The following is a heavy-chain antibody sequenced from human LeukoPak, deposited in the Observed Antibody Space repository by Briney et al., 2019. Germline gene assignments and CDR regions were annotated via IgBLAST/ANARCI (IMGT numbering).Heavy chain of an antibody. CDR2: IFASGST. V-gene: IGHV4-61*02. CDR3: VRHGDLTMFRGVIDY. J-gene: IGHJ4*02. CDR1: GGSISSGNYY. D-gene: IGHD3-10*01. Sequence: SETLSLTCTVSGGSISSGNYYWSWIRQPAGKGLEWIGRIFASGSTNYNPSLRSRVTMSVDTSNNQFSLNLRSVTAADTAVYYCVRHGDLTMFRGVIDYWGQGTQVTVSS.